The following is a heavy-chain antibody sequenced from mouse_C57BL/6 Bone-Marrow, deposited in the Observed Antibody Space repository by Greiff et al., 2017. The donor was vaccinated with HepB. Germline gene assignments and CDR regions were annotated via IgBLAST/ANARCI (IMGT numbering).Heavy chain of an antibody. V-gene: IGHV5-6*02. D-gene: IGHD1-1*01. CDR2: ISSGGSYT. J-gene: IGHJ2*01. CDR1: GFTFSSYG. Sequence: EVMLVESGGDLVKPGGSLKLSCAASGFTFSSYGMSWVRQTPDKRREGVATISSGGSYTYYPDSVKGRFTISRDNAKNTLYLQMSSLKSEHTAMYYCARAGIYYGSSPLGYWGQGTTLTVSS. CDR3: ARAGIYYGSSPLGY.